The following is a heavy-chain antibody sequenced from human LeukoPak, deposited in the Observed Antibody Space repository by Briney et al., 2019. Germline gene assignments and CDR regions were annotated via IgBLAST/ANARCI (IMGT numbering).Heavy chain of an antibody. D-gene: IGHD3/OR15-3a*01. CDR3: ARDWTDYYGSDY. CDR2: INWNGGST. CDR1: GFTFSDFG. V-gene: IGHV3-20*04. Sequence: GGSLRPCRTASGFTFSDFGMSWVRQAPGKGLEWVSGINWNGGSTGYADSVKGRFTISRDNAKNSLYLQMNSLRAEDTDLSYCARDWTDYYGSDYCGQGTLVTVSS. J-gene: IGHJ4*02.